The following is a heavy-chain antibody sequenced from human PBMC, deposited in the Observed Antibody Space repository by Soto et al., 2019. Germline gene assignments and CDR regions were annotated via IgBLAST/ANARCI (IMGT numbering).Heavy chain of an antibody. CDR3: AAITRRYGFNPADY. CDR2: IVVGSGNT. CDR1: GCTFTSSA. J-gene: IGHJ4*01. D-gene: IGHD5-18*01. V-gene: IGHV1-58*01. Sequence: ASVMFPCNDSGCTFTSSAVQWVRQARGQRLDWIGCIVVGSGNTNYAQNFQERVTITRDMSTSTAYMELSRLRSEDTAVYYCAAITRRYGFNPADYWG.